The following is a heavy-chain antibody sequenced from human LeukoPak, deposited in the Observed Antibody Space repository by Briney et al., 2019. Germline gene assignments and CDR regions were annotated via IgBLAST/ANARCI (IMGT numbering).Heavy chain of an antibody. CDR1: GGSISSYY. D-gene: IGHD4-17*01. Sequence: PSETLSLTCTASGGSISSYYWSWIRQPPGKGLEWIGYIYYSGSTNYNPSLKSRVTISVDTSKNQFSLKLSSVTAADTAVYYCARANTVTHHFDYWGKGTLVTVSS. J-gene: IGHJ4*02. V-gene: IGHV4-59*08. CDR3: ARANTVTHHFDY. CDR2: IYYSGST.